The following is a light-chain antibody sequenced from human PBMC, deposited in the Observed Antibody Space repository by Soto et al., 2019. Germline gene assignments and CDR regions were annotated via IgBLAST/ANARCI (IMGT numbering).Light chain of an antibody. V-gene: IGKV1-5*01. CDR1: QSVSRS. J-gene: IGKJ1*01. CDR2: DVS. CDR3: QQYKSYKT. Sequence: DIQMTQSPSTLSASLGDRFTSACRASQSVSRSLAWYQQKPGKAPKLLISDVSDLKSGVPSRFSGSGSGTDFTLTISSLQPDDFATYYCQQYKSYKTFGQGTKV.